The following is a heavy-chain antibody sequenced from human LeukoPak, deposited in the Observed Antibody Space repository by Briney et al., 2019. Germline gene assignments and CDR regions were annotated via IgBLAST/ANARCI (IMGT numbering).Heavy chain of an antibody. CDR1: GYTLTELS. Sequence: ASVKVSCKVSGYTLTELSMHWVRQAPGKGLEWMGGFDPEDGETIYAQKFQGRVTMTEDTSTDTAYVELSSLRSEDTAVYYCAIARDYYGSGSYYGVLDYWGQGTLVTVSS. V-gene: IGHV1-24*01. J-gene: IGHJ4*02. D-gene: IGHD3-10*01. CDR2: FDPEDGET. CDR3: AIARDYYGSGSYYGVLDY.